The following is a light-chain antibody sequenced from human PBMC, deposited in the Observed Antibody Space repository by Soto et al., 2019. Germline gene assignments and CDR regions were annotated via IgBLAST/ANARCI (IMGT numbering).Light chain of an antibody. J-gene: IGKJ4*01. CDR1: QSIDND. V-gene: IGKV3-15*01. CDR3: QQYHRWPPLT. CDR2: GAS. Sequence: EIVMTQSPATLSVSPGERATLSCRASQSIDNDLAWYQQKPGQAPRLLIYGASTRATGIPVRFSGSGSGTLFTLNINRLQSEDLAVYYCQQYHRWPPLTFGGGTKVEIK.